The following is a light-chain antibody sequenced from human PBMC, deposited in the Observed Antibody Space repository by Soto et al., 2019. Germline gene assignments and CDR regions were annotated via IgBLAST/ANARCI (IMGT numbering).Light chain of an antibody. J-gene: IGKJ4*01. V-gene: IGKV3-11*01. CDR2: AAS. Sequence: EVLLTQFPATLSLSPGESATLSCRASQSVSSHLAWYQHKPSRAPRLLIYAASNRATGIPARFSGSGSGTDFTLTISSLEPEDFAVYYCQQRYTWPLTFGGGTKVDIK. CDR3: QQRYTWPLT. CDR1: QSVSSH.